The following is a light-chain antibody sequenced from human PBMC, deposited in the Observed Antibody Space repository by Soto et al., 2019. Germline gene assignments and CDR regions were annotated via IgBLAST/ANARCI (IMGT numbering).Light chain of an antibody. Sequence: QSVLTQPRSVSWSPGQSVTIACTVTSSDVGGYNYVSWYQQHPGKAPKLMIYDVSKRPSGVPDRFSGSKSGNTASLTISGLQAEDEADYYCCSYAGSYTLYVFGTGTKVTVL. CDR2: DVS. CDR3: CSYAGSYTLYV. CDR1: SSDVGGYNY. J-gene: IGLJ1*01. V-gene: IGLV2-11*01.